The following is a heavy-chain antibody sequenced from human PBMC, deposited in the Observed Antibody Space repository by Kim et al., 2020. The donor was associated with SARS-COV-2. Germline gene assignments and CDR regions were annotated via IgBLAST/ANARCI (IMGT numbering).Heavy chain of an antibody. CDR3: TRPGYSSGWSDY. V-gene: IGHV3-73*01. Sequence: GGSLRLSCAASGFTFSDSAMHWVRQTSGKGLEWVGRIRIKTNNYATAYAESVKGRFTISRDDSKNTAYLQMNSLKTEDTAVYYCTRPGYSSGWSDYWGQGTLVTVSS. D-gene: IGHD6-19*01. CDR1: GFTFSDSA. CDR2: IRIKTNNYAT. J-gene: IGHJ4*02.